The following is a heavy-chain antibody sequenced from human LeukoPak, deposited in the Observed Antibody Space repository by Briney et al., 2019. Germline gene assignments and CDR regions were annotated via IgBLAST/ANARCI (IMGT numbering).Heavy chain of an antibody. Sequence: TSSETLSLTCAVYGGSFSGYYWSWIRQPPGKWLEWVGEINHSGGANYNPSLKRRHTILVDTSKNQFSLKLSSVTVAATAVYYCARGLSVTVVMFGGPRAYYLDYGRQGTLVSVSS. CDR2: INHSGGA. D-gene: IGHD3-3*02. J-gene: IGHJ4*02. V-gene: IGHV4-34*01. CDR3: ARGLSVTVVMFGGPRAYYLDY. CDR1: GGSFSGYY.